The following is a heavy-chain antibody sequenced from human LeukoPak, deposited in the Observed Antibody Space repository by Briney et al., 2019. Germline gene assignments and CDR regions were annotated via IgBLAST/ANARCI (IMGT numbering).Heavy chain of an antibody. Sequence: ASVKVSCKASGYTFTGYYMHWVRQAPGQGLEWMGWINPNSGGTNYAQKFQGWVTMTRDTSISTAYMELSRLRSDDTAVYYCARDSGFLEWSLPAYYFDYWGQGTLVTVSS. CDR2: INPNSGGT. J-gene: IGHJ4*02. CDR3: ARDSGFLEWSLPAYYFDY. V-gene: IGHV1-2*04. D-gene: IGHD3-3*01. CDR1: GYTFTGYY.